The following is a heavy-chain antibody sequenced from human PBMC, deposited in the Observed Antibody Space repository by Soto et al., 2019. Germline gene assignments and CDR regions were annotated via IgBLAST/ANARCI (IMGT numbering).Heavy chain of an antibody. V-gene: IGHV4-30-2*01. CDR1: GGSLTTGDYS. J-gene: IGHJ5*02. CDR3: ARGRSTSGYPNFDP. CDR2: IFQSGST. D-gene: IGHD5-12*01. Sequence: SETRSLTCPVSGGSLTTGDYSWNWIRQPPGKGLEWVGYIFQSGSTYYNPSLKSRATISVDRSKNYFSLKLSSVTAADTGVYYCARGRSTSGYPNFDPWGQGTLVTV.